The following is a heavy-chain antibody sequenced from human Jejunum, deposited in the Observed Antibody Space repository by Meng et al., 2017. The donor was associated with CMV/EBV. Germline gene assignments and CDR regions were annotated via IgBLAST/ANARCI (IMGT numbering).Heavy chain of an antibody. D-gene: IGHD3-22*01. CDR3: ASERSYYDSSGYYWDY. J-gene: IGHJ4*02. V-gene: IGHV4-39*07. CDR2: IYYSGKT. CDR1: GGPISSSRYY. Sequence: QLQLQESGPGLVKPSETLSLICTVPGGPISSSRYYWGWIRQPPGKGLEWIGSIYYSGKTYYNPSLKSRVTISVDTSKNQFSLKLNSVTAADTAVYYCASERSYYDSSGYYWDYWGQGTLVTVSS.